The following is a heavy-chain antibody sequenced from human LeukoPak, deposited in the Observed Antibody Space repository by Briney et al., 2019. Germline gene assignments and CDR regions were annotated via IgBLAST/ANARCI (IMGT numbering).Heavy chain of an antibody. CDR1: GGPINSGGHY. CDR3: ARDRGYGMDV. Sequence: PSETLSLTCTVSGGPINSGGHYCNWIRQHPGKGLEWIGYIYYSGSTYYNPSLKSRLTISVDTSKKQFSLKLSSVTAADTAVYYCARDRGYGMDVWGQGTTVTVSS. V-gene: IGHV4-31*03. CDR2: IYYSGST. J-gene: IGHJ6*02.